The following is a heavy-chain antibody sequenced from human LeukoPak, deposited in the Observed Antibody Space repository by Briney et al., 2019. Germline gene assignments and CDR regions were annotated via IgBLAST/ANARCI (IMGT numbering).Heavy chain of an antibody. D-gene: IGHD6-13*01. J-gene: IGHJ4*02. CDR3: ARSDSSSWYFIDY. CDR2: ISSSSSTI. CDR1: GFTFSSYS. Sequence: GGSLRLSCAASGFTFSSYSMNWVRQAPGKGLEWVSYISSSSSTIYYADSVKGRFTISRDNAKNTLYLQMNSLRAEDTAVYYCARSDSSSWYFIDYWGQGTLVTVSS. V-gene: IGHV3-48*04.